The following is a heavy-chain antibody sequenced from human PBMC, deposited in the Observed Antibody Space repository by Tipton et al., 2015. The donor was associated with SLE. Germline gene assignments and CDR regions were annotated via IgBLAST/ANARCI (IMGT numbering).Heavy chain of an antibody. CDR2: IYSSGST. Sequence: TLSLTCTVSGGSISSYYWSWIRQPPGKGLEWIGYIYSSGSTNYNPSLKSRVTISVDTSKNQFSLKLSSVTAADTAVYYCARHVYNYGPYYFDYWGQGTLVTVSS. CDR1: GGSISSYY. CDR3: ARHVYNYGPYYFDY. V-gene: IGHV4-59*08. J-gene: IGHJ4*02. D-gene: IGHD5-18*01.